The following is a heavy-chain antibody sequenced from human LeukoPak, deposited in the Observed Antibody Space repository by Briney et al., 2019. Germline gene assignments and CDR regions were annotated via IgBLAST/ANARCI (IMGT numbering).Heavy chain of an antibody. CDR2: INNVGSST. V-gene: IGHV3-74*01. J-gene: IGHJ4*02. CDR1: GFTFSDYW. Sequence: GGSLRLSCAASGFTFSDYWMHWVRQAPGKGLVWVSRINNVGSSTYYADSVKGRFIISRANSKNTLYLQMNSLRAEDTAVYYCSRDRHCIGSTCYGLWGQGTRVTVSS. CDR3: SRDRHCIGSTCYGL. D-gene: IGHD2-2*01.